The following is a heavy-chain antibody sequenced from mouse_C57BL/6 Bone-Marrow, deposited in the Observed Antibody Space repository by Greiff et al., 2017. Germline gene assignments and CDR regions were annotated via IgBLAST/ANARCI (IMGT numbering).Heavy chain of an antibody. CDR3: ARDDDYGSSPWFAY. V-gene: IGHV1-64*01. CDR2: IHPTSGST. Sequence: QVHVKQSGAELVKPGASVQLSCKASGYTFPSYWMHWVKQRPGQGLAWIGMIHPTSGSTTYNEKFKSKATLTVDQSSSTAYMQLSSLTSEDSAVYYFARDDDYGSSPWFAYGGQGTLVTVSA. J-gene: IGHJ3*01. D-gene: IGHD1-1*01. CDR1: GYTFPSYW.